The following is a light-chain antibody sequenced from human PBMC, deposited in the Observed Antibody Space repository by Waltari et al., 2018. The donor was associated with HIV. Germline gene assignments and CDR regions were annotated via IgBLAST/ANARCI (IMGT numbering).Light chain of an antibody. CDR2: RNN. Sequence: QSVLTQPPSASGTPGQRVTISCSGSSSNIGTNYIYWYQQLPGTAPKLLIYRNNRRPSGVPARFSGSKSGTSVFLAISGLRSEDEADYYCAAWDENLSGRVVFGGGTKLTVL. CDR3: AAWDENLSGRVV. CDR1: SSNIGTNY. J-gene: IGLJ2*01. V-gene: IGLV1-47*01.